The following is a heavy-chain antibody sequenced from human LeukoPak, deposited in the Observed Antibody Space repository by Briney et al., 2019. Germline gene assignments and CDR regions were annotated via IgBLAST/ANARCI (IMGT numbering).Heavy chain of an antibody. Sequence: GVSLRLSCVASGFTFSSYWMHWVRGAPGKGLVWVSGINSDGSSTTYADSVKGRYTISRDNAENTLYLQMNSLRAEDTAMYYCARQYSYDSSGYYPWDYWGQGTLVTVSS. D-gene: IGHD3-22*01. CDR2: INSDGSST. J-gene: IGHJ4*02. CDR3: ARQYSYDSSGYYPWDY. V-gene: IGHV3-74*01. CDR1: GFTFSSYW.